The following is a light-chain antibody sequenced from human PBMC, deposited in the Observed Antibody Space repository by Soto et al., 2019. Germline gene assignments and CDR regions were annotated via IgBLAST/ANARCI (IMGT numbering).Light chain of an antibody. J-gene: IGKJ1*01. Sequence: ERLLTPPPGARSLSPGERSTPSCRAGRSLSRNYLAWYQQKPGQTPRVLIYGASTRATGIPARFSGSGSGTEFTLTISSLQSEDFAVYYCQQYNNWPTWTVGQGTKVDIK. CDR3: QQYNNWPTWT. CDR1: RSLSRN. CDR2: GAS. V-gene: IGKV3-15*01.